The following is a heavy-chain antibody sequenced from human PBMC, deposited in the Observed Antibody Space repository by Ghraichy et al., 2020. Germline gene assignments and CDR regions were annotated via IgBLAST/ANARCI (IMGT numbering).Heavy chain of an antibody. V-gene: IGHV1-46*03. CDR1: GYTFTSYY. D-gene: IGHD2-2*01. CDR2: INPSGGST. CDR3: ARGGGYCSSTSCYFYYYYYYRDV. Sequence: ASVKVSFKASGYTFTSYYMHWVRQAPGQGLEWMGIINPSGGSTSYAQKFQGRVTMTRDTSTSTVYMELSSLRSEDTAVYYCARGGGYCSSTSCYFYYYYYYRDVWGKGTTVTVSS. J-gene: IGHJ6*03.